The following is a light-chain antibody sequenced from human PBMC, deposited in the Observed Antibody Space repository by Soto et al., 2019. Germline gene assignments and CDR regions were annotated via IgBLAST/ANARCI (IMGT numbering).Light chain of an antibody. CDR3: QQYNNWPPLT. CDR2: SAS. Sequence: EIVLTQSPATLSLSPGERATLSCRASQSVRNDLVWYHQKPGQAPRVLIYSASNRATGIPARFSGSGSGTEFTLTISSLQSEDFAVYYCQQYNNWPPLTFGGGTKVEIK. CDR1: QSVRND. V-gene: IGKV3-15*01. J-gene: IGKJ4*01.